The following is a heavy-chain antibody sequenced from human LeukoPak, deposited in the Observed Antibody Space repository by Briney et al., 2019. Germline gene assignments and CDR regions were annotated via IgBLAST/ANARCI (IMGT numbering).Heavy chain of an antibody. CDR2: INPSGGST. V-gene: IGHV1-46*01. CDR1: GYIYTSYF. Sequence: ASVKVSCKACGYIYTSYFMHWVRQAPGQGLEWMGIINPSGGSTSYAQKFQGRVTMTRDTSTSTVYMELSSLRSEDTAVYYSARVSGYSYGASEDAFDIWGQGTMVTVSS. D-gene: IGHD5-18*01. CDR3: ARVSGYSYGASEDAFDI. J-gene: IGHJ3*02.